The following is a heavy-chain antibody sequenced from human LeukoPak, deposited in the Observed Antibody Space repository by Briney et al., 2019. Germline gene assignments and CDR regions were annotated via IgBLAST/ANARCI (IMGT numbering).Heavy chain of an antibody. CDR3: AIELTGPNGLQALFDY. J-gene: IGHJ4*02. Sequence: ASVKVSCKASGYTFTSYYMHWVRQAPGQGREWVGIINTSGGNTSYAQTFQGRVTMTRDTSARTVYMELSSLISEDTAVYYCAIELTGPNGLQALFDYWSQGTLLTVPS. D-gene: IGHD5-18*01. CDR2: INTSGGNT. CDR1: GYTFTSYY. V-gene: IGHV1-46*01.